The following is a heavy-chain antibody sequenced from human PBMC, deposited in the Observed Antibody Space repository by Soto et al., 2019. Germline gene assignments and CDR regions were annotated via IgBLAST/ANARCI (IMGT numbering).Heavy chain of an antibody. CDR2: INHSGST. V-gene: IGHV4-34*01. Sequence: PSETLSLTCAVYGGSFSGYYWSWIRQPPGKGLEWIGEINHSGSTNYNPSLKSRVTISVDTSKNQFSLKLSSVTAADTAVYYCARAYGSGSYYKSRYYYYGMDVWGQGTTVTVSS. D-gene: IGHD3-10*01. J-gene: IGHJ6*02. CDR1: GGSFSGYY. CDR3: ARAYGSGSYYKSRYYYYGMDV.